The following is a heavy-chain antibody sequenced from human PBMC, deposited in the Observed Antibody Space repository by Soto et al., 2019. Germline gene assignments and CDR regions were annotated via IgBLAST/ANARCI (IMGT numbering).Heavy chain of an antibody. D-gene: IGHD2-2*01. V-gene: IGHV4-38-2*01. CDR3: ARHRVLPAQYYFDS. J-gene: IGHJ4*02. CDR2: SFHTGST. Sequence: SSETLSLTCVLSRDSLTCLYHWPWIRQPPGKSLEWIATSFHTGSTYYTPSLHSRVTISVDTSKNLLSLRLSSVTAADSAVYYCARHRVLPAQYYFDSWGQGVVVTV. CDR1: RDSLTCLYH.